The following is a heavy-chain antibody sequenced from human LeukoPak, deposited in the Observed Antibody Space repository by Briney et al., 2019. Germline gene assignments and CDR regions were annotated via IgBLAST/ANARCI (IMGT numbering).Heavy chain of an antibody. CDR3: ARARYGSGGYFFDF. J-gene: IGHJ4*02. CDR2: IKQDGSEI. CDR1: GFNFNSYW. V-gene: IGHV3-7*04. Sequence: GGSLRLSCAASGFNFNSYWMSWVRQAPGKGLECVAIIKQDGSEIYFVDSVKGRFTISRDNAKSSLYLQMNSLRGEDTAVYYCARARYGSGGYFFDFWGQGTLVTVSS. D-gene: IGHD3-10*01.